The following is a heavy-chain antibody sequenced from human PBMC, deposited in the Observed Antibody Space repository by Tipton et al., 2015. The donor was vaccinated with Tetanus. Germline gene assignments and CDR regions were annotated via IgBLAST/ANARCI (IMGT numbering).Heavy chain of an antibody. CDR3: ASTVGHSGGYYYYYGMDV. D-gene: IGHD3-16*01. CDR1: GGSISGSRNF. V-gene: IGHV4-39*07. Sequence: GLVKPSETLSLTCTVSGGSISGSRNFWGWIRQTPARGLEWIGSVDYTGHTYHNPSLKSRVTLSVDVSKNQFSLKLSSVTAADTAVYYCASTVGHSGGYYYYYGMDVWGQGTTVTVSS. J-gene: IGHJ6*02. CDR2: VDYTGHT.